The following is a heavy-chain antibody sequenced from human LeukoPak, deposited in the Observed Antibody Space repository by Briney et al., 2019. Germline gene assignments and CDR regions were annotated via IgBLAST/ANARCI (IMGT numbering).Heavy chain of an antibody. V-gene: IGHV4-59*11. Sequence: SETLSLTCTVSGGSISSHYWSWIRQPPGKGLEWIGYIYYSGSTNYNPSLKSRVTISVDTSKNQFSLKLSSVTAADTAVYYCARGHDILTGYFGWFDPWGQGTLVTVSS. D-gene: IGHD3-9*01. J-gene: IGHJ5*02. CDR1: GGSISSHY. CDR3: ARGHDILTGYFGWFDP. CDR2: IYYSGST.